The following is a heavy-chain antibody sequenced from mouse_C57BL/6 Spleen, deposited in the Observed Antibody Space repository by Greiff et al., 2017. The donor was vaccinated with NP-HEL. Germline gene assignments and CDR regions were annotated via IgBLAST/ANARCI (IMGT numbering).Heavy chain of an antibody. CDR2: ISSGSSTT. Sequence: EVHLVESGGGLVKPGGSLKLSCAASGFTFSDYGMHWVRQAPEKGLEWVAYISSGSSTTYYADTVKGRFTISRDNAKNTMFLQMTSLRSEDTAMYYCSRGDSSSYDYAMDYWGQGTSVTVSS. V-gene: IGHV5-17*01. D-gene: IGHD1-1*01. CDR3: SRGDSSSYDYAMDY. J-gene: IGHJ4*01. CDR1: GFTFSDYG.